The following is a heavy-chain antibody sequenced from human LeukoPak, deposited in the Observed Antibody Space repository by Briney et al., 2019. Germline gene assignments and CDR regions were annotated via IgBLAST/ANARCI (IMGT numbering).Heavy chain of an antibody. V-gene: IGHV4-34*01. CDR1: GGSFSGYY. CDR2: INPSGST. CDR3: ATRYCSSTSCYSPP. Sequence: SETLSLTCAVYGGSFSGYYWSWIRQPPGKGLEWIGEINPSGSTNYNPSLKSRVTISVDTSKNQFSLKLSSVTAADTAVYYCATRYCSSTSCYSPPWGQGTLVTVSS. J-gene: IGHJ5*02. D-gene: IGHD2-2*01.